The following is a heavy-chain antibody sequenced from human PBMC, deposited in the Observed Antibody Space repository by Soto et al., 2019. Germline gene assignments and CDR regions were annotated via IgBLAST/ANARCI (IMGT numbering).Heavy chain of an antibody. CDR3: AKDRDYGDYVSGFDY. Sequence: EVQLLESGGGLVQPGGSLRLSCAASGFTFSSYAMSWVRQAPGKGLEWVSAISGSGGSTYYADSVKGRFTISRDNSKNTLYLQMNSLRAEDTAVYHCAKDRDYGDYVSGFDYWGQGTLVTVSS. D-gene: IGHD4-17*01. V-gene: IGHV3-23*01. CDR2: ISGSGGST. J-gene: IGHJ4*02. CDR1: GFTFSSYA.